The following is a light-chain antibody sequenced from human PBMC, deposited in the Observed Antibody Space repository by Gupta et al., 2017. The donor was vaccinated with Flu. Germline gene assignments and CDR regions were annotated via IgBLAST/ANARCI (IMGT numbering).Light chain of an antibody. Sequence: ARATLSCRASHSIKRNLAWYQQNPCQAPWLLISDASTMATCVPSRFSGSGSGTEFTLTITILQSEDFAIYYFHQYNNWPPWTFGQGTKVEF. CDR1: HSIKRN. J-gene: IGKJ1*01. V-gene: IGKV3-15*01. CDR2: DAS. CDR3: HQYNNWPPWT.